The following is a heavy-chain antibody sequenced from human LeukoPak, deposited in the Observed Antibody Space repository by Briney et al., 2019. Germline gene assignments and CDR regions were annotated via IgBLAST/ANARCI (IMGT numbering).Heavy chain of an antibody. V-gene: IGHV1-2*02. CDR3: ARALWFGIHPPFDY. J-gene: IGHJ4*02. Sequence: ASVKVSCKASGYTFTGYYMHWVRQAPEQGLEWMGWINPNSGGTNYAQKFQGRVTMTRDTSISTAYMELSRLRSDDTAVYYCARALWFGIHPPFDYWGQGTLVTVSS. CDR2: INPNSGGT. CDR1: GYTFTGYY. D-gene: IGHD3-10*01.